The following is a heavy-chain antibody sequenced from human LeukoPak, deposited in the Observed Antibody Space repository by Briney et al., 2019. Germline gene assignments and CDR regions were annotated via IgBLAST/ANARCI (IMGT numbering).Heavy chain of an antibody. CDR1: GYTFTSYG. J-gene: IGHJ6*02. CDR2: ISAYNGNT. D-gene: IGHD3-10*01. CDR3: ARSRPYGSGSGRGMDV. V-gene: IGHV1-18*01. Sequence: GASVKVSCKASGYTFTSYGISWVRQAPGQGLEWMGWISAYNGNTNYAQKLQGRVTMTTDTSTSTAYMELRSLRSDDTAVYYCARSRPYGSGSGRGMDVWGQGTTVTVSS.